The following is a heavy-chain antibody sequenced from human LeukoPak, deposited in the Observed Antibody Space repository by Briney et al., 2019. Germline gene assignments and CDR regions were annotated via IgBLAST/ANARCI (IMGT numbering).Heavy chain of an antibody. Sequence: GGSLRLSCAASEFTFSSYAMSWVRQAPGKGLVWVSRINSDGSSTSYADSVKGRFTISRDNAKNTLYLQMNSLRAEDTAVYYCARPLGLATITHWGQGTLVTVSS. J-gene: IGHJ4*02. CDR2: INSDGSST. D-gene: IGHD5-12*01. V-gene: IGHV3-74*01. CDR3: ARPLGLATITH. CDR1: EFTFSSYA.